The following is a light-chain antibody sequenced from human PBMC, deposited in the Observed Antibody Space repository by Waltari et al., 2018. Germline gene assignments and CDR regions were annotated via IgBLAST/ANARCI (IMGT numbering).Light chain of an antibody. CDR2: DAS. J-gene: IGKJ4*01. V-gene: IGKV3-11*01. CDR1: RSVSSY. CDR3: QQRSNWPPVT. Sequence: EIVLTQSPVTLSLSPGERATLSCRATRSVSSYLAWYQQKPGQAPRLLIYDASNRATGIPARFSGSGSGTDFTLTISSLEPEDFAVYYCQQRSNWPPVTFGGGTKVEIK.